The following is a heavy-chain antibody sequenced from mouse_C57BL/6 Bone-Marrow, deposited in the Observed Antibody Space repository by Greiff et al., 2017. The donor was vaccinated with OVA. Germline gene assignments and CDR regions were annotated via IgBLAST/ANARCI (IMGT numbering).Heavy chain of an antibody. CDR1: GYAFSSSW. D-gene: IGHD2-1*01. J-gene: IGHJ2*01. V-gene: IGHV1-82*01. CDR2: IYPGDGDT. CDR3: LYYGNYD. Sequence: VQLQQSGPELVKPGASVKISCKASGYAFSSSWMNWVKQRPGKGLEWIGRIYPGDGDTNYNGKFKGKATLTADKSSSTAYMQLSSLTSEDSAVYFCLYYGNYDWGQGTTLTVSS.